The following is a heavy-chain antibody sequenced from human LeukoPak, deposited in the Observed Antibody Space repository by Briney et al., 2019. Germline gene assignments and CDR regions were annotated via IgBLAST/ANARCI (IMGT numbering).Heavy chain of an antibody. CDR1: GGSISSSSYY. CDR3: AREIVGATRRLDY. Sequence: SETLSLTCTVSGGSISSSSYYWGWIRHPPGKGLEWIGSIYYSGSTYYNPSLKSRVTISVDTSKNQFSLKLSSVTAADTAVYYCAREIVGATRRLDYWGQGTLVTVSS. J-gene: IGHJ4*02. CDR2: IYYSGST. V-gene: IGHV4-39*07. D-gene: IGHD1-26*01.